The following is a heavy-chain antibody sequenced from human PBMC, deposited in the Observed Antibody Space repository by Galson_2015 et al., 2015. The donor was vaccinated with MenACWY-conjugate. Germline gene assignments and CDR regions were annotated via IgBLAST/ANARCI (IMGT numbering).Heavy chain of an antibody. D-gene: IGHD1-26*01. Sequence: SLRLSCAASGFIFSAHYMDWVRQGPGRGLEWVGRIRDRGHSHTTEYAASVKGRFTISRDESESSVYLQMNSLQSEDTAVYYCTRRMLGPTDGYDIWGQGTMVAV. CDR1: GFIFSAHY. CDR2: IRDRGHSHTT. V-gene: IGHV3-72*01. J-gene: IGHJ3*02. CDR3: TRRMLGPTDGYDI.